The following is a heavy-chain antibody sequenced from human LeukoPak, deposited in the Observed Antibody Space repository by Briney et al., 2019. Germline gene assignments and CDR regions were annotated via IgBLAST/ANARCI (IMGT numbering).Heavy chain of an antibody. D-gene: IGHD3-22*01. CDR2: IYHSGST. CDR1: GYSISSGYY. Sequence: SETLSLTCTVSGYSISSGYYWGWIRQPPGKGLEWIGSIYHSGSTYYNPSLKSRVTISVDTSKNQFSLKLSSVTAADTAVYYCARDFETYYYDSSGYYSPWGQGTLVTVSS. CDR3: ARDFETYYYDSSGYYSP. J-gene: IGHJ5*02. V-gene: IGHV4-38-2*02.